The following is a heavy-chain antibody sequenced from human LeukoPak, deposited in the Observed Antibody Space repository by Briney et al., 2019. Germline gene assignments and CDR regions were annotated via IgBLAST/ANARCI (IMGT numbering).Heavy chain of an antibody. V-gene: IGHV3-48*01. CDR2: ISGSSSTI. CDR3: ARDLEGGWYYFQY. D-gene: IGHD6-19*01. J-gene: IGHJ4*02. Sequence: GGSLRLSCAASGFTFSSYNMNWVRQAPGKGLEWVSYISGSSSTIYYANSVKGRFTVSRDNAKNSLYLQMNSLRAEDTAVYYCARDLEGGWYYFQYWGQGTLVTVSS. CDR1: GFTFSSYN.